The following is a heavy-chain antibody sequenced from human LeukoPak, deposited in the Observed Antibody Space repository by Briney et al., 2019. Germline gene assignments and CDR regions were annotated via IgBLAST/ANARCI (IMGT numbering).Heavy chain of an antibody. D-gene: IGHD6-6*01. J-gene: IGHJ4*02. CDR2: ISYDGSNK. V-gene: IGHV3-30-3*01. Sequence: PGRSLRLSCAASGFTFSSYAMHWVRQAPGKGLEWVAVISYDGSNKYYADSVKGRFTISRDNSKNTLYLQMNSLRAEDTAVYYCARGGSIAARTFDFWGQGTLVTVSS. CDR1: GFTFSSYA. CDR3: ARGGSIAARTFDF.